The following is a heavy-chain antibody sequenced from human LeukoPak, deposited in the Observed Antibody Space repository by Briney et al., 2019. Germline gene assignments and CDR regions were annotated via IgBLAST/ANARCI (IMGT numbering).Heavy chain of an antibody. CDR3: ARGGSPRDAFDI. Sequence: VASVKVSCKASGGTFSSYAISWVRQAPGQGLEWMGGIIPIFGTANYAQKFQGRVTITTDESTSTAYMELSSLRSEDTAVYYCARGGSPRDAFDIWGQGTMVAVSS. CDR1: GGTFSSYA. J-gene: IGHJ3*02. V-gene: IGHV1-69*05. CDR2: IIPIFGTA. D-gene: IGHD1-26*01.